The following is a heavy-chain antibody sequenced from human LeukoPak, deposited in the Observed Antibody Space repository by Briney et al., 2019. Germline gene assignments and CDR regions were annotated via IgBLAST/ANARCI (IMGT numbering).Heavy chain of an antibody. CDR2: IYYSGST. D-gene: IGHD2-21*01. J-gene: IGHJ6*02. CDR1: GGSISSSSYY. V-gene: IGHV4-61*05. CDR3: ARVVRSYYYGMDV. Sequence: PSETLSLTCTVSGGSISSSSYYWGWIRQPPGKGLEWIGYIYYSGSTNYNPSLKSRVTISVDTSKNQFSLKLSSVTAADTAVYCCARVVRSYYYGMDVWGQGTTVTVSS.